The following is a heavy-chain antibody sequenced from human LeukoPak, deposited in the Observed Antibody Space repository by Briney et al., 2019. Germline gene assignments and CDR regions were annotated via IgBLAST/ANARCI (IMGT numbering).Heavy chain of an antibody. CDR1: GGTFSSYA. J-gene: IGHJ3*02. V-gene: IGHV1-69*04. D-gene: IGHD6-6*01. Sequence: GASVKVSCKASGGTFSSYAISWVRQAPGQGLEWMGRIIPILGIANYAQKFQGRVTITADKSTSTAYMELSSLRSEDTAVYYCATPTKYAWSSGAFDIWGQGTMVTVSS. CDR2: IIPILGIA. CDR3: ATPTKYAWSSGAFDI.